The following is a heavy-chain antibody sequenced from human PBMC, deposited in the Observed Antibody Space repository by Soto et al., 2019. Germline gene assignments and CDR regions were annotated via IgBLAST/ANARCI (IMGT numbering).Heavy chain of an antibody. J-gene: IGHJ4*02. CDR1: GFTFSSYA. Sequence: QVQLVESGGGVVQPGRSLRLSCAASGFTFSSYAMHWVRQAPGKGLEWVALISYDGSKKYYADSVKGRFTISRDNSKNTLYLQMNSLRAEDTAVYYCAKERSYSGYFDYWGQGTLVTVSS. D-gene: IGHD5-12*01. CDR3: AKERSYSGYFDY. CDR2: ISYDGSKK. V-gene: IGHV3-30-3*02.